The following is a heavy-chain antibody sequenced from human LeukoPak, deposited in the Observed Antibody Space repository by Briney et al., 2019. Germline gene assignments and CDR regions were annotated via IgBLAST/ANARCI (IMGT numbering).Heavy chain of an antibody. J-gene: IGHJ4*02. CDR3: VLAAAKSPTDY. V-gene: IGHV3-21*01. CDR2: ISSSSSYI. D-gene: IGHD6-13*01. CDR1: GFTFSSYS. Sequence: GGSLRLSCVASGFTFSSYSMNWVRQAPGKGLEWVSSISSSSSYIYYADSVKGRFTISRDNAKNSLHLQMNSLRAEDTAVYYCVLAAAKSPTDYWGQGTLVTVSS.